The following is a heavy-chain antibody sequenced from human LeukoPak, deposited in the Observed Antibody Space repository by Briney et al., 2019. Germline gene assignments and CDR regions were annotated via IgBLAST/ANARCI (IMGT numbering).Heavy chain of an antibody. V-gene: IGHV4-59*08. CDR3: ARQMAGRWFGP. D-gene: IGHD6-19*01. J-gene: IGHJ5*02. CDR2: IFYSGST. Sequence: SETLSLTCTVSGGSISGYYWSWIRQPPGKGLEWIGYIFYSGSTNYNPSLKSRVTISVDTSKNQFSLKLNSVTAADTAVYYCARQMAGRWFGPWGQGTLVTVSS. CDR1: GGSISGYY.